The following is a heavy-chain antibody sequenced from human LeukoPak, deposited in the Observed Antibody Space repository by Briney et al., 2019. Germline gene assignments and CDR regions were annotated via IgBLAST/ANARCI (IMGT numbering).Heavy chain of an antibody. CDR2: INHSGST. D-gene: IGHD3-10*01. CDR1: GGAFSCYY. J-gene: IGHJ3*02. Sequence: TETLSLTCAVYGGAFSCYYWSWIRQPPGKGLEWIGEINHSGSTNYNPSLKSRVTISVDTSKNQFSLKLYFVTAADTAVYYCARSRYFYPRDAFDIWGQRTVVTVSS. CDR3: ARSRYFYPRDAFDI. V-gene: IGHV4-34*01.